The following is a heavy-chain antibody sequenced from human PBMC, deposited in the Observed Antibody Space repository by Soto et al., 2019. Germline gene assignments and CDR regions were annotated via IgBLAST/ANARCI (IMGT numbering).Heavy chain of an antibody. CDR3: ARGYYGSGTYYYYFYGMDV. CDR1: GFTFSSYG. J-gene: IGHJ6*02. Sequence: GGSLRLSCAASGFTFSSYGTHWVRQAPGKGLGWVAVISYDGSNKYYADSVKGRFTISRDNSKNTLYLQMNSLRAEDTAVYYCARGYYGSGTYYYYFYGMDVWGQGTTVTVSS. D-gene: IGHD3-10*01. CDR2: ISYDGSNK. V-gene: IGHV3-30*03.